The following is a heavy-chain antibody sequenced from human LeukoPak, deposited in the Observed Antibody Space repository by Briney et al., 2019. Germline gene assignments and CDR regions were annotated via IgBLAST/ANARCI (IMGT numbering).Heavy chain of an antibody. Sequence: SQTLSLTCTVSGVSISSGSYYWSCIRQPAGKGLEWIGRIYTSGSTNYNPSLKSRVTISVDTSNNQFSLKLSSVTAADTAVYYCARDRLIFDSSGYYLPFGAFDIWGQGTMVTVSS. D-gene: IGHD3-22*01. CDR3: ARDRLIFDSSGYYLPFGAFDI. CDR2: IYTSGST. J-gene: IGHJ3*02. CDR1: GVSISSGSYY. V-gene: IGHV4-61*02.